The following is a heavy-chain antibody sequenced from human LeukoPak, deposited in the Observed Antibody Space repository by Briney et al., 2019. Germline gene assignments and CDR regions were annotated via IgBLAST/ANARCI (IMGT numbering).Heavy chain of an antibody. CDR2: ISGSGGST. J-gene: IGHJ4*02. Sequence: GGSLRLSCAASGFTFSSYAMSWVRQAPGKGLEWVSAISGSGGSTYYADSVKGRFTISRDNAKNTLYLQMNSLRAEDTAVYYCARIEDYGDLAYWGQGTLVTVSS. CDR1: GFTFSSYA. V-gene: IGHV3-23*01. D-gene: IGHD4-17*01. CDR3: ARIEDYGDLAY.